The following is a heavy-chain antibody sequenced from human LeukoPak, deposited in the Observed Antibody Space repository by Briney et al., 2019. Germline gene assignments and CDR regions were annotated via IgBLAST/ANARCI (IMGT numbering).Heavy chain of an antibody. Sequence: PSETLSLTCTVSGGSISSSSYYRGWIRQPPGKGLEWIGSIYYSGSTYYNPSLKSRVTISVDTSKNQFSLKLSSVTAADTAVYYCARSIFGAMDVWGKGTTVTVSS. CDR2: IYYSGST. J-gene: IGHJ6*04. CDR3: ARSIFGAMDV. D-gene: IGHD3-3*01. V-gene: IGHV4-39*07. CDR1: GGSISSSSYY.